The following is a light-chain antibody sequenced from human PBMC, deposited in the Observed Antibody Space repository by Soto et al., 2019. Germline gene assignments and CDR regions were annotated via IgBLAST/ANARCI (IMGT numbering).Light chain of an antibody. V-gene: IGKV3-20*01. CDR1: RGVSANY. CDR3: QQYGSSPRT. Sequence: EHLLTQSPGTLSLSPGEGATLSCRASRGVSANYLAWYQQKPGQAPTLLIYGASIRAAGIPDRFSGSGSGTDLTLTIRRLEPDDGAVYYGQQYGSSPRTFGQGTKVDIK. J-gene: IGKJ1*01. CDR2: GAS.